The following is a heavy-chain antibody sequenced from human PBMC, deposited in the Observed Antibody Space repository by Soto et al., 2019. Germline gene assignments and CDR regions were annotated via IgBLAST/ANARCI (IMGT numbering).Heavy chain of an antibody. CDR1: GYTFTSYA. J-gene: IGHJ5*02. D-gene: IGHD4-17*01. CDR2: INAGNGNT. Sequence: ASVKVSCKASGYTFTSYAMHWVRQAPGQRLEWMGWINAGNGNTKYSQKFQGRVTITRDTSASTAYMELSSLRSEDTAVYYCARDRDTTPTVWFDPWGQGTLVTVSS. CDR3: ARDRDTTPTVWFDP. V-gene: IGHV1-3*01.